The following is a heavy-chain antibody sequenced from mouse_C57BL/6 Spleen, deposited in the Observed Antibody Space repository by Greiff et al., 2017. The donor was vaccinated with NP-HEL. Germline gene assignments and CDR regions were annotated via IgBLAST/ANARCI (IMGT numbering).Heavy chain of an antibody. CDR1: GFTFSSYS. Sequence: EVKLVESGGGLVKPGGSLKLSCAASGFTFSSYSMSWVRQTPEKRLEWVATISDGGSYTYYPDNVKGRFTISRDNAKNNLYLQMSHLTSEDTAMYYCEREDGYYSMDYWGQGTSVTGSS. V-gene: IGHV5-4*01. CDR3: EREDGYYSMDY. CDR2: ISDGGSYT. D-gene: IGHD2-3*01. J-gene: IGHJ4*01.